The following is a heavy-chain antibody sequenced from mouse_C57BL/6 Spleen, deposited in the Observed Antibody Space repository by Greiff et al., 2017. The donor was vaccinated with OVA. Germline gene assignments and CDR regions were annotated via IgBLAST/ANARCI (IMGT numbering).Heavy chain of an antibody. CDR2: IDPSDSET. D-gene: IGHD2-4*01. CDR3: ARRMDYDYFGY. Sequence: QVQLQQSGAELVRPGSSVKLSCKASGYTFTSYWMHWVKQRPIQGLEWIGNIDPSDSETHYNQKFKDKATLTVDKSSSTAYMQLSSLTSEDSAVYYCARRMDYDYFGYWGQGTTLTVSS. J-gene: IGHJ2*01. V-gene: IGHV1-52*01. CDR1: GYTFTSYW.